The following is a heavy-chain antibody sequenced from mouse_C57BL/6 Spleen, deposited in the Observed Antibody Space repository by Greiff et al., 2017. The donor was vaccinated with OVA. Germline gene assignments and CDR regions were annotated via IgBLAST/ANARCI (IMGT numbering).Heavy chain of an antibody. Sequence: VQLQESGPGLVKPSQSLSLTCSVPGYSITSGYYWIWIRQFPGNTLEWMGYISYDGSNNYNPSLQNRLSITRDTSKNQFFLKLNSVTTEDTATYYSAREGLGYYFDYWGQGTTLTVSS. CDR2: ISYDGSN. V-gene: IGHV3-6*01. J-gene: IGHJ2*01. D-gene: IGHD4-1*01. CDR3: AREGLGYYFDY. CDR1: GYSITSGYY.